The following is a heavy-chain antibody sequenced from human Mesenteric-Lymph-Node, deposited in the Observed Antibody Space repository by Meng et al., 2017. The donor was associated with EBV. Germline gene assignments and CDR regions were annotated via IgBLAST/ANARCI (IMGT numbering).Heavy chain of an antibody. J-gene: IGHJ1*01. Sequence: HLRKSGPLLGQTLDTLSLTCRFPGALISTTSYDWCGIRQPPGKGREWIGRFYYSGSTYHNPSLRSRVTISVDTSKNQFSLDLRSVTGADTAVYFCARDTQREHFDQWGQGTLVTVSS. V-gene: IGHV4-39*07. D-gene: IGHD2-2*01. CDR1: GALISTTSYD. CDR2: FYYSGST. CDR3: ARDTQREHFDQ.